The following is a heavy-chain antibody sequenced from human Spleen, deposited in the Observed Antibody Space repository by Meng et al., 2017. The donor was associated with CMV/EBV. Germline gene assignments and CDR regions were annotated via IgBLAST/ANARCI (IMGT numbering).Heavy chain of an antibody. CDR1: GGTFSSYA. J-gene: IGHJ3*02. Sequence: SVKVSCKASGGTFSSYAISWVRQAPGRGLEWMGGIIPIFGTANYAQKFQGRVTITTDESTSTAYMELSSLRSEDTAVYYCAREGVNWNYGRGAFDIWGQGTMVTVSS. CDR2: IIPIFGTA. V-gene: IGHV1-69*05. CDR3: AREGVNWNYGRGAFDI. D-gene: IGHD1-7*01.